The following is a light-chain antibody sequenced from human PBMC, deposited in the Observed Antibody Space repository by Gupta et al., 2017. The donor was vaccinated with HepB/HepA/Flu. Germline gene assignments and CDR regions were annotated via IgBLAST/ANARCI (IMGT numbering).Light chain of an antibody. Sequence: PGAASVVASSSSHSLVYKGRSNRLDWYQQKPGQAPKLLIYVGSSRASGVPERFSGSGSGTDFTLKISRVEAEDVGIYYCKQAQQIPWTFGQGTKVEIK. CDR1: HSLVYKGRSNR. J-gene: IGKJ1*01. CDR3: KQAQQIPWT. V-gene: IGKV2-28*01. CDR2: VGS.